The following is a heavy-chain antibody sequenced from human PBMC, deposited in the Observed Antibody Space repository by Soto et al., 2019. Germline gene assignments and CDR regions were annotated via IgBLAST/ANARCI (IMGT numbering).Heavy chain of an antibody. CDR1: GGSISSYY. CDR2: IYYTGNT. Sequence: PSETLSLTCTVSGGSISSYYWSWIRQPPGKGLEWIGYIYYTGNTNYNPSLKSRVTISMDTSKNQLSLKLTSMTAADTAVYFCARDMHAGFTQYFDPWCQGTLVNVAT. CDR3: ARDMHAGFTQYFDP. V-gene: IGHV4-59*01. J-gene: IGHJ5*02. D-gene: IGHD2-8*01.